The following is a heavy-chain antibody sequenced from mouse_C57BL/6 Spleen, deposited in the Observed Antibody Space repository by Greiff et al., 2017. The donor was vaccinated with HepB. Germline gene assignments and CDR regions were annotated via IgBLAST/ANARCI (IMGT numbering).Heavy chain of an antibody. D-gene: IGHD2-1*01. CDR3: ARGGIYYGNYWYAMDY. V-gene: IGHV3-6*01. J-gene: IGHJ4*01. CDR1: GYSITSGYY. Sequence: EVQLVESGPGLVKPSQSLSLTCSVTGYSITSGYYWNWIRQFPGNKLEWMGYISYDGSNNYNPSLKNRISITRDTSKNQFFLKLNSVTTEDTATYYCARGGIYYGNYWYAMDYWGQGTSVTVSS. CDR2: ISYDGSN.